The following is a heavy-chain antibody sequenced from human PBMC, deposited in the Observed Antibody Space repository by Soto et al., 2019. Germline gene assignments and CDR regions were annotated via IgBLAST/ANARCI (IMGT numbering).Heavy chain of an antibody. V-gene: IGHV4-59*01. CDR3: ARSDCSGGSCYVNVFDI. CDR2: IHNSGDT. D-gene: IGHD2-15*01. Sequence: PSETLSLTCTVSRGSISSYYWIWIRQPPGKGLEWIGYIHNSGDTNYNPSLKSRVTISVDTSKNHFSLKMSSVTAADTAVYYCARSDCSGGSCYVNVFDIWGQGTMVTVSS. J-gene: IGHJ3*02. CDR1: RGSISSYY.